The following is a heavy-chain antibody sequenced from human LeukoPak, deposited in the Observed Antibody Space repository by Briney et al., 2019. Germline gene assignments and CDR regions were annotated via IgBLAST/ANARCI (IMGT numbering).Heavy chain of an antibody. Sequence: GGSLRLSCAASGFTLSRYWMHWVRQAPGTGLVWVAYIDNDGTHTTYADSVRGRFTVSRDNAKNMLFLQMDGLRAEDTAVYYCTRGGFDHNMDVWARGPRSPSP. CDR2: IDNDGTHT. J-gene: IGHJ6*03. CDR1: GFTLSRYW. D-gene: IGHD3-9*01. V-gene: IGHV3-74*01. CDR3: TRGGFDHNMDV.